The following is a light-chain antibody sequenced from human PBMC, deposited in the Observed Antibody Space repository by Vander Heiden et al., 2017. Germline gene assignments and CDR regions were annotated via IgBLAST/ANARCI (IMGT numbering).Light chain of an antibody. CDR1: TLGDKY. CDR3: QAWDSSTVV. CDR2: QAS. Sequence: SYELTQPPSVSVSPGPTASITCSGDTLGDKYACWSQQKPGQSHVLVIYQASNRPSGIPERFSGSNSENTATLTISGTQAMDEDDYYCQAWDSSTVVFGGGTKLTVL. V-gene: IGLV3-1*01. J-gene: IGLJ2*01.